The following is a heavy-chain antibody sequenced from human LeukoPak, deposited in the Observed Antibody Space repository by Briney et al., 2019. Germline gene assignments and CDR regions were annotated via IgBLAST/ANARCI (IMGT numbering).Heavy chain of an antibody. Sequence: SETLSLTCSVSGGSFSSYYWTWIRQPPVKGLEWIAYIDYSGNTNYSPSLKSRVTISVDTSRSQFSLKLSSVTAADTAVYYCARVGSWYYFDYWGQGTLVTVSS. CDR1: GGSFSSYY. J-gene: IGHJ4*02. V-gene: IGHV4-59*01. CDR2: IDYSGNT. CDR3: ARVGSWYYFDY. D-gene: IGHD6-19*01.